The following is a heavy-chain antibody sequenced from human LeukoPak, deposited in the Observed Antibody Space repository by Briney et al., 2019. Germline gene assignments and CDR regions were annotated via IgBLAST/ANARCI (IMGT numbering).Heavy chain of an antibody. D-gene: IGHD3-16*01. Sequence: SETLSLTCTVSGGSISSYYWSWIRQPPGKGPEWIGYIYYSGSTNYNPSLKSRVTISVDTSKNQFSLKLSSVTAADTAVYYCARGASYYYYGMDVWGQGTTVTVSS. CDR1: GGSISSYY. J-gene: IGHJ6*02. V-gene: IGHV4-59*01. CDR2: IYYSGST. CDR3: ARGASYYYYGMDV.